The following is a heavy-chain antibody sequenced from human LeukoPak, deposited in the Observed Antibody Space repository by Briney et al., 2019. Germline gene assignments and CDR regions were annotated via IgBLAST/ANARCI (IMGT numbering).Heavy chain of an antibody. CDR3: ARRRFVRGPDVVNPFDY. Sequence: SETLSLTCAVYGGSFSGYYWSWIRQPPGKGLEWIGEINHSGSTNYNPSLKSRVTISVDTSKNQFSLKLSSVTAADTAVYYCARRRFVRGPDVVNPFDYWGQGTLVTVSS. V-gene: IGHV4-34*01. D-gene: IGHD2-8*01. CDR1: GGSFSGYY. CDR2: INHSGST. J-gene: IGHJ4*02.